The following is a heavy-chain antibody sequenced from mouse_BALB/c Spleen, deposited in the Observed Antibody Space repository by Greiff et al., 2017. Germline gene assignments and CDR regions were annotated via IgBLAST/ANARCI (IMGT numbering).Heavy chain of an antibody. V-gene: IGHV2-2*02. CDR2: IWSGGST. J-gene: IGHJ1*01. CDR3: ARSNYDGYWRYFDV. Sequence: QVQLKQSGPGLVQPSQTLSITCTASGFSLTSYGVHWVRQSPGKGLEWLGVIWSGGSTDYNAAFISRLSISKDNSKSQVFFKMNSLQANDTAIYYCARSNYDGYWRYFDVWGAGTTVTVSS. CDR1: GFSLTSYG. D-gene: IGHD2-3*01.